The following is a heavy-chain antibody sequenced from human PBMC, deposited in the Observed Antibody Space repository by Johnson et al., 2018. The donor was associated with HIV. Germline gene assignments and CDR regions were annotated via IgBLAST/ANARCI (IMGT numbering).Heavy chain of an antibody. D-gene: IGHD3-3*01. CDR1: GFTFDDYG. J-gene: IGHJ3*02. CDR3: AKDCWIFGVGWGSDAFDI. V-gene: IGHV3-20*04. CDR2: INWNGGST. Sequence: VQLVESGGGVVRPGGSLRLSCAASGFTFDDYGMSWVRQVPGKGLVWVSDINWNGGSTGYADSVKGRFTISRDNSKNTLYLQMNSLRAEDTAVYYCAKDCWIFGVGWGSDAFDIWGQGTMVTVSS.